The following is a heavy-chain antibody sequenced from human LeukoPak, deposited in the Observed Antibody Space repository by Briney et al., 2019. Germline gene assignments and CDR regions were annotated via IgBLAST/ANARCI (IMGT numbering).Heavy chain of an antibody. D-gene: IGHD3-16*01. CDR1: GGTFSSYA. V-gene: IGHV1-69*06. CDR2: IIPIFGTA. J-gene: IGHJ5*02. CDR3: SGDLNWHHDS. Sequence: ASVKVSCKASGGTFSSYAISWVRQAPGQGLEWMGGIIPIFGTANYAQKFQGRVTITADKSTTTVYMELTSLRSEDTAVYYCSGDLNWHHDSWGQGTLVTVSS.